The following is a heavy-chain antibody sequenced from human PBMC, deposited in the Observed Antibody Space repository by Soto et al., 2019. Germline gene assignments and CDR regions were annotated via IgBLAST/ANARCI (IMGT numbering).Heavy chain of an antibody. Sequence: VKVSCKASGYTFTSYGISWVRQAPGQGLEWMGWISAYNGNTNYAQKLQGRVTMTTDTSTSTAYMELRSLRSDDTAVYYCARDAYYYDSSGVPFDYWGQGTLVTVSS. CDR3: ARDAYYYDSSGVPFDY. CDR2: ISAYNGNT. CDR1: GYTFTSYG. J-gene: IGHJ4*02. V-gene: IGHV1-18*04. D-gene: IGHD3-22*01.